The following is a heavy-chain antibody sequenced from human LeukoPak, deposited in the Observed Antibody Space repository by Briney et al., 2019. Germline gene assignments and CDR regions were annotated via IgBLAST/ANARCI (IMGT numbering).Heavy chain of an antibody. Sequence: ASARVSCKASGYTFTSYGISWVRQAPGQGLEWMGWISAYNGNTNYAQKLQGRVTMTTDTSTSTAYMELRSLRSDDTAVYYCARGGPYSGSYYYYYYMDVWGKGTTVTVSS. V-gene: IGHV1-18*01. CDR3: ARGGPYSGSYYYYYYMDV. CDR1: GYTFTSYG. D-gene: IGHD1-26*01. J-gene: IGHJ6*03. CDR2: ISAYNGNT.